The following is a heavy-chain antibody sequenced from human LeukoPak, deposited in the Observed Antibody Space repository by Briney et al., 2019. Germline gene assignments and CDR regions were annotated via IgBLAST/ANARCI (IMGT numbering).Heavy chain of an antibody. D-gene: IGHD5-18*01. CDR1: GYTFTGYY. CDR3: ARGSRYGYSRLVY. V-gene: IGHV1-2*02. Sequence: GASVKVSCKASGYTFTGYYMHWVRQAPGQGLEWMGWTNPNSGGTNYAQKFQGRVTMTRDTSISTAYMELSRLRSDDTAVYYCARGSRYGYSRLVYWGQGTLVTVSS. CDR2: TNPNSGGT. J-gene: IGHJ4*02.